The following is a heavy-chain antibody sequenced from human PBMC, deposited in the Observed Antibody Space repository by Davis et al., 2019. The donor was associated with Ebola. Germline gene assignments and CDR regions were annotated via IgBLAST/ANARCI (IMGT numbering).Heavy chain of an antibody. D-gene: IGHD3-16*01. CDR2: ISSSSSYI. Sequence: PGGSLRLSCAASGFSFSSYSMNWVRQAPGKGLEWVSSISSSSSYIYYADSVKGRFTISRDNAKNTLYLQMNSLRAEDTAVYYCARDTYYDYIWGTPDYWGQGTLVTVSS. CDR1: GFSFSSYS. V-gene: IGHV3-21*01. CDR3: ARDTYYDYIWGTPDY. J-gene: IGHJ4*02.